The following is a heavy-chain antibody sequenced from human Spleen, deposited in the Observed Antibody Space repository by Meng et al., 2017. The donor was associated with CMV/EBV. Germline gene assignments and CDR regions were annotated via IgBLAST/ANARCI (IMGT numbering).Heavy chain of an antibody. CDR2: INHSGNT. CDR1: GGSFSGSY. Sequence: SETLSLTCSVYGGSFSGSYWSWIRQPPGKGLEWIGEINHSGNTDYNPSLKSRVAISLDTSKNQFSLKLNSVTAADTAVYYCARGGSSWQNFDYWGQGTLVTVSS. J-gene: IGHJ4*02. CDR3: ARGGSSWQNFDY. D-gene: IGHD2-2*01. V-gene: IGHV4-34*01.